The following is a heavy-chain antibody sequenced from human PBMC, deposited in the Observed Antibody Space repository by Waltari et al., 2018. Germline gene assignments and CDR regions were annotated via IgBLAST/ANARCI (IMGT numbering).Heavy chain of an antibody. CDR3: AKGSLYDSSGYLDY. V-gene: IGHV3-23*01. Sequence: EVQLLESGGGLVQPGGSLRLSCAVSGFTFSSYVMSWVRQAPGKGLEWVSAISSSGGNTYYADSVKGRFTISRDNSKDTLYLQMNSLRAEDTAVYYCAKGSLYDSSGYLDYWGQGTLVTVSS. CDR1: GFTFSSYV. J-gene: IGHJ4*02. D-gene: IGHD3-22*01. CDR2: ISSSGGNT.